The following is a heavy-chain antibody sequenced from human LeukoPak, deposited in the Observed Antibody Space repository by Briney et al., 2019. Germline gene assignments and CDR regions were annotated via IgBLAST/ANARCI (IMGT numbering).Heavy chain of an antibody. Sequence: GGSLRLSCGASGFTFSSYAMAWVRQAPGKGLEWVSAITDSGGSIYYADSVKGRFTISRDIFKNTLNLQMNSLRVEDTAVYFCARGASGPNYYYYYMDVWGKGTTVTVSS. J-gene: IGHJ6*03. V-gene: IGHV3-23*01. CDR1: GFTFSSYA. CDR3: ARGASGPNYYYYYMDV. CDR2: ITDSGGSI.